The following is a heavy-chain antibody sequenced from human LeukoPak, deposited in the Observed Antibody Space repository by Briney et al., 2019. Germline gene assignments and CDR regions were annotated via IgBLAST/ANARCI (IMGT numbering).Heavy chain of an antibody. D-gene: IGHD3-22*01. J-gene: IGHJ6*02. Sequence: GGSLRLSCAASGFTFDDYGMSWVRQAPGKGLEWVSGINWNGGSTGYADSVKGRFTISRDNAKNPLYLQMNSRRAEDTALYYCARRSYDSSGYYYDYYYGMDVWGQGTTVTVSS. CDR1: GFTFDDYG. CDR2: INWNGGST. CDR3: ARRSYDSSGYYYDYYYGMDV. V-gene: IGHV3-20*04.